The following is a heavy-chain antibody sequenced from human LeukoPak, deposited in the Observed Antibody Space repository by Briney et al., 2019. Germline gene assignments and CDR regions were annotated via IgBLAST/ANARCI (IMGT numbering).Heavy chain of an antibody. D-gene: IGHD3-10*01. CDR1: GFTFSSYS. CDR3: ARESHGSGSYCDY. V-gene: IGHV3-21*01. J-gene: IGHJ4*02. CDR2: ISSSSSYI. Sequence: GGSLRLSCAASGFTFSSYSMNWVRQAPGKGRGGVSSISSSSSYIYYADSVKGRFTISRDNAKNSLYLQMNSLRAEDTAVYYCARESHGSGSYCDYWGQGTLVTVSS.